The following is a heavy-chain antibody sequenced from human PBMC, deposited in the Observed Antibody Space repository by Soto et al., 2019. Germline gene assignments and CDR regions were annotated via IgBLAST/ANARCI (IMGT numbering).Heavy chain of an antibody. CDR1: GGTFSTDS. Sequence: QVQLVQSGAEVKKPGSSVKVSCKASGGTFSTDSISWVRQAPGQGLEWMGGIIPMFGTANNAQKFQGRVTITADESTSTADMELSSLRSEDTAVYFCAREIDGYYGMDVWGQGTTVTVAS. CDR2: IIPMFGTA. V-gene: IGHV1-69*12. J-gene: IGHJ6*02. CDR3: AREIDGYYGMDV.